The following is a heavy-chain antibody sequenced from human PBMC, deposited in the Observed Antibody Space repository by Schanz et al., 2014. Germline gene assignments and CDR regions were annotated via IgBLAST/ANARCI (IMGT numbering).Heavy chain of an antibody. Sequence: VQLVESGGGLVQPGGSVRLSCGASGFNFSTHWLAWVRQAPGKGLEWVANIGDDGADKYYLASVRGRFTISRDNSKNSLYLQRNSLTAEDTAVYYCARGVRIDYWGQGTLXTVSS. CDR1: GFNFSTHW. D-gene: IGHD3-3*01. CDR3: ARGVRIDY. V-gene: IGHV3-7*01. CDR2: IGDDGADK. J-gene: IGHJ4*02.